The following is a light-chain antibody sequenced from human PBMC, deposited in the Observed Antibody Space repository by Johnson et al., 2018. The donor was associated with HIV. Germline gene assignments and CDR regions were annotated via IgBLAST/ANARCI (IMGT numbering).Light chain of an antibody. V-gene: IGLV1-51*01. CDR2: DNN. J-gene: IGLJ1*01. CDR3: GTWDSSLSAYV. Sequence: QSVLTQPPSVSAAPGQKVTISCSGSSSNIGNNYVSWYQQLPGTAPKLLIYDNNKRPSGIPDRFSGSKSATSATLDITGLQPGAEADYYCGTWDSSLSAYVFGTGTKVTVL. CDR1: SSNIGNNY.